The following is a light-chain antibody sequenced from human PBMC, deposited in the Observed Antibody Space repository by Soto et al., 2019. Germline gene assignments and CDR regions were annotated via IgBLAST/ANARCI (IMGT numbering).Light chain of an antibody. V-gene: IGKV3D-15*01. CDR1: HRVISY. CDR3: QQYGRSRT. J-gene: IGKJ5*01. CDR2: ATS. Sequence: EIVMKQSQATLSVSPGESTTLSCSARHRVISYAAWHQQTPGQAPRLIIYATSTSATGIPARFSGSGSATEFTLTISSLQSEDFAVYCWQQYGRSRTFGQGTRLEIK.